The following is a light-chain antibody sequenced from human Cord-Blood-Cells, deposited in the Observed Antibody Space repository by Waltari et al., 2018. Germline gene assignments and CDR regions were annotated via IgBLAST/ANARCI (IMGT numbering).Light chain of an antibody. Sequence: DLQLTQSPSTLSAPVGARVTITCRASQSISSWLAWYQQKPGKAPKLLIYKASSLESGVPSRFSGSGSGTEFTLTISSLQPDDFATYYCQQYNSYSLTFGGGTKVEIK. CDR3: QQYNSYSLT. CDR2: KAS. J-gene: IGKJ4*01. CDR1: QSISSW. V-gene: IGKV1-5*03.